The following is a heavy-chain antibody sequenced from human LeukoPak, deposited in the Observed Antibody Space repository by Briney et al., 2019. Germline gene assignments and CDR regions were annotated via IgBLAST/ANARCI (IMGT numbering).Heavy chain of an antibody. J-gene: IGHJ3*02. V-gene: IGHV3-9*03. CDR3: ARDNRASSWYGGGAFDI. Sequence: GGSLRLSCAASGFTFDDYAMHWVRQAPGKGLEWVSGISWNSGSIGYADSVKGRFTISRDNAKNSLYLQMNSLRAEDMALYYCARDNRASSWYGGGAFDIWGQGTMVTVSS. D-gene: IGHD6-13*01. CDR2: ISWNSGSI. CDR1: GFTFDDYA.